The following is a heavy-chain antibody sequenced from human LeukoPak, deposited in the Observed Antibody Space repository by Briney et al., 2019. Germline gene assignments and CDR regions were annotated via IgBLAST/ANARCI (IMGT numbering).Heavy chain of an antibody. J-gene: IGHJ4*02. V-gene: IGHV4-34*01. CDR3: ATDSSSWNRSFDY. CDR1: GGSFSDYY. D-gene: IGHD6-13*01. Sequence: SETLSLTCAVYGGSFSDYYWSWIRQPPGKGLEWIGEINHSGSTNYNPSLKSRVTISVDTSKNQFSLKLSSVTAADTAVYYCATDSSSWNRSFDYWGQGTLVTVSS. CDR2: INHSGST.